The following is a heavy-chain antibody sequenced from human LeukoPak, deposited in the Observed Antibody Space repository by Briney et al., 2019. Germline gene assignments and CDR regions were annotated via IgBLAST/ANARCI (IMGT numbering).Heavy chain of an antibody. CDR2: IRQDGSEK. D-gene: IGHD3-3*01. V-gene: IGHV3-7*01. J-gene: IGHJ4*02. CDR3: ARYAFTIFGVALSYFDY. CDR1: GFTLTTYW. Sequence: GGSLRLSCAASGFTLTTYWMGWVRQAPGKGLEWVANIRQDGSEKFYVDSVKGRFTISRDNAKNSLYLQMSSLRAEDTAVYYCARYAFTIFGVALSYFDYWGQGTLVTVSS.